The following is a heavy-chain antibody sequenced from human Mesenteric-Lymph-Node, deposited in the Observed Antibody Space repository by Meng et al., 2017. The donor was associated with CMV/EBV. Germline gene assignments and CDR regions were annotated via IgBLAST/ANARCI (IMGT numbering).Heavy chain of an antibody. D-gene: IGHD3-10*01. Sequence: GGSLRLSCAASGFTFSSYSMNWVRQAPGKGLEWVSSISSSSSYIYYADSVKGRFTISRDNAKNTLYLQMNSLRAEDTAVYYCARDGSLLAPSVLNWFDPWGQGSLVTVSS. CDR1: GFTFSSYS. V-gene: IGHV3-21*01. CDR3: ARDGSLLAPSVLNWFDP. CDR2: ISSSSSYI. J-gene: IGHJ5*02.